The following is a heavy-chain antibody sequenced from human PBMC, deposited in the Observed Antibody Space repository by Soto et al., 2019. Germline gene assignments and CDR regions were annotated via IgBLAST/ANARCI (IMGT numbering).Heavy chain of an antibody. CDR3: AREGINNYTEYYFDS. J-gene: IGHJ4*02. CDR1: GFTFSSYS. CDR2: ISGSGNYT. Sequence: GGSLRLSCAASGFTFSSYSMNWVRQAPGKGLEWVSSISGSGNYTHYADFLRGRFTISRDNAKTSLYLQMNSLRAEDTAVYYCAREGINNYTEYYFDSWGQGTVVTVSS. D-gene: IGHD4-4*01. V-gene: IGHV3-21*01.